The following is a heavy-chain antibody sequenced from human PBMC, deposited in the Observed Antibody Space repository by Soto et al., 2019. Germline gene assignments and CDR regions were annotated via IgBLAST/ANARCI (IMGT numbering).Heavy chain of an antibody. V-gene: IGHV3-48*02. D-gene: IGHD2-8*01. J-gene: IGHJ3*02. CDR3: ARDIVLMVYAIRTNDAFDI. Sequence: PGGSLRLSCAASGFTFSSYSMNWVRQAPGKGLEWVSYISSSSSTIYYADSVKGRFTISRDNAKNSLYLQMNSLRDEDTAVYYCARDIVLMVYAIRTNDAFDILGQGTMVTVSS. CDR2: ISSSSSTI. CDR1: GFTFSSYS.